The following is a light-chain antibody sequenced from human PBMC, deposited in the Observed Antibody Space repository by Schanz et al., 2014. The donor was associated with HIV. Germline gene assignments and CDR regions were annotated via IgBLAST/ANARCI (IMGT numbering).Light chain of an antibody. CDR1: SSDVGGYNY. V-gene: IGLV2-8*01. J-gene: IGLJ1*01. CDR2: EVN. CDR3: QSYDSSLRGSV. Sequence: QSALTQPPSASGSPGQSVTISCTGTSSDVGGYNYVSWYQQHPGKAPKLLIYEVNKRPSGVPDRFSGSKSGNTASLTVSGLQAEDEADYYCQSYDSSLRGSVFGTGTKLTVL.